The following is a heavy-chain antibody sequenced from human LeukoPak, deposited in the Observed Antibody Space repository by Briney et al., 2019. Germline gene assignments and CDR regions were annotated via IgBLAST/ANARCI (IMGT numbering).Heavy chain of an antibody. CDR3: ARGIGTAMVTSFDY. CDR2: INPNSGGT. CDR1: GYTFTGYY. J-gene: IGHJ4*02. V-gene: IGHV1-2*06. Sequence: ASVKVSCKASGYTFTGYYMHWVRQAPGQGLEWMGRINPNSGGTNYAQKFQGRATMTRDTSISTAYMELSRLRSDDTAVYYCARGIGTAMVTSFDYWGQGTLVTVSS. D-gene: IGHD5-18*01.